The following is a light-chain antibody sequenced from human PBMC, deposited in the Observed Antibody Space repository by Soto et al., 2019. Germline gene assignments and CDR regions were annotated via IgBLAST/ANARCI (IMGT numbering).Light chain of an antibody. Sequence: EIVLTQSPGTLSLSPGERATLSCRASQSVSSSYLAWYQQKPGQAPRLLIYGASSRATGIPDRFSGSGSGTDFTVTISRLEPEDFAVYYCQHYGSSPYTFGQGTNLEIK. CDR3: QHYGSSPYT. CDR2: GAS. J-gene: IGKJ2*01. V-gene: IGKV3-20*01. CDR1: QSVSSSY.